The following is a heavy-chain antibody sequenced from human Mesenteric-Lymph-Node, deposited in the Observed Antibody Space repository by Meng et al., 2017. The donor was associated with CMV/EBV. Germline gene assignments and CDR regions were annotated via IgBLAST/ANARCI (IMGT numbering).Heavy chain of an antibody. CDR3: ARAKLGYGYDAFDI. V-gene: IGHV3-7*01. J-gene: IGHJ3*02. D-gene: IGHD5-12*01. CDR1: GFTFSSHW. Sequence: GGFLRLSCAASGFTFSSHWTSWVRQAPGKGLEWVAKINEDGSVQNYVDSVKGRFIISKDNAKNSLYLQMNSLRAEDTAIYYCARAKLGYGYDAFDIWGRGTMVTVSS. CDR2: INEDGSVQ.